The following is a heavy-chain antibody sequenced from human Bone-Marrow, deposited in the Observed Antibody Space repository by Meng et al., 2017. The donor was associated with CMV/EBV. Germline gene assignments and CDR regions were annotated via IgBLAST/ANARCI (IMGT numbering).Heavy chain of an antibody. CDR1: GFTFTSSA. D-gene: IGHD1-26*01. CDR2: IVVGSGNT. J-gene: IGHJ4*02. Sequence: SVKVSCKASGFTFTSSAVQWARQARGQRLEWIGWIVVGSGNTNYAQKFQERVTITRDMSTSTAYMELSSLRSEDTAVYYCAAEMYSGSYYFDYWGQGTLVTVSS. CDR3: AAEMYSGSYYFDY. V-gene: IGHV1-58*01.